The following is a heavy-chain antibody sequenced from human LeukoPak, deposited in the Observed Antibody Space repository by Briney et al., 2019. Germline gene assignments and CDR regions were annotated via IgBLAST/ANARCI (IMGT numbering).Heavy chain of an antibody. CDR3: ARILQRPAGDY. D-gene: IGHD4-11*01. CDR2: INHSGST. Sequence: PSETLSLTCAVYGGSFSGYYWSWIRQPPGKGLEWIGEINHSGSTNYNPSLKSRVTISVDTSKNQFSLKLSSVTAADTAVYYCARILQRPAGDYWGQGTLVTVSS. J-gene: IGHJ4*02. V-gene: IGHV4-34*01. CDR1: GGSFSGYY.